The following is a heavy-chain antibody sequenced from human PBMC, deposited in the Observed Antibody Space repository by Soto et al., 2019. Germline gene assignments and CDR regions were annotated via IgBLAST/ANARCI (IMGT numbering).Heavy chain of an antibody. V-gene: IGHV4-30-4*01. CDR2: IYSSGST. D-gene: IGHD3-3*01. CDR3: ARGNTIFGVVSIFFDF. Sequence: SETPSLTCTVSGGPIGNTEYSWNWIRRPPGKGMEWIGHIYSSGSTYYNPSLRSRISMSIDMSKDQFSLKLTSVTAADAAVYYCARGNTIFGVVSIFFDFWGPGSLVTVSS. CDR1: GGPIGNTEYS. J-gene: IGHJ4*02.